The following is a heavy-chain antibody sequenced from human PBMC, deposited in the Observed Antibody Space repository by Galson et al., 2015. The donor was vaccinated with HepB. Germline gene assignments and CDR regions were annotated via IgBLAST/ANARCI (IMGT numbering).Heavy chain of an antibody. V-gene: IGHV6-1*01. CDR3: ARVLSSLGYCSSTSCYYYMDV. CDR1: GDSVSSNSAA. Sequence: CAISGDSVSSNSAAWNWIRQSPSRGLEWLGRTYYRSKWYNDYAVSVKSRITINPDTSKNQFSLQLNSVTPEDTAVYYCARVLSSLGYCSSTSCYYYMDVWGKGTTVTVSS. CDR2: TYYRSKWYN. J-gene: IGHJ6*03. D-gene: IGHD2-2*01.